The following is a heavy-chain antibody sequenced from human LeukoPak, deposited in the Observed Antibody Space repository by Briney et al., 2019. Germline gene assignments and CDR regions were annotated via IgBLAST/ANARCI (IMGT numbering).Heavy chain of an antibody. Sequence: SETLSLTCTVSGGSISSYYWSWIRQPPGKGLEWIGNIYDSGSTNYNPSLKSRVTISVDTSKNQCSLKLSAVTAADTAVYYCARQSISGSSLSYFDYWGQGTLVNVSS. CDR3: ARQSISGSSLSYFDY. J-gene: IGHJ4*02. D-gene: IGHD3-22*01. V-gene: IGHV4-59*01. CDR2: IYDSGST. CDR1: GGSISSYY.